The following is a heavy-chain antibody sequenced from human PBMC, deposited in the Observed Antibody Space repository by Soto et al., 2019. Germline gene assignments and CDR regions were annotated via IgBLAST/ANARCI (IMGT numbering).Heavy chain of an antibody. Sequence: GESLKISCKGSGYSFTSYWIGWVRQMPGKGLEWMGIIYPGDSDTRYSPSFQGQVTISADKSISTAYLQWSSLKASDTAMYYCARGSDSGSYYYYGMDVRGQGTKVTVSS. CDR1: GYSFTSYW. J-gene: IGHJ6*02. D-gene: IGHD1-26*01. CDR2: IYPGDSDT. V-gene: IGHV5-51*01. CDR3: ARGSDSGSYYYYGMDV.